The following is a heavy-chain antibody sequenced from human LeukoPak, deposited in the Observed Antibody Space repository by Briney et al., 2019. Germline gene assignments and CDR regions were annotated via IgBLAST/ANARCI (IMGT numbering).Heavy chain of an antibody. D-gene: IGHD3-3*01. Sequence: GGSLRPSCAASGFTFSSYAMSWVRQAPGKGLEWVSAISGSGSSTYYADSVKGRFTISRDNSKNTLYLQMNSLRAEDTAVYYCAKDGGYDFWSGYCPDYWGQGTLVTVSS. CDR2: ISGSGSST. CDR1: GFTFSSYA. CDR3: AKDGGYDFWSGYCPDY. J-gene: IGHJ4*02. V-gene: IGHV3-23*01.